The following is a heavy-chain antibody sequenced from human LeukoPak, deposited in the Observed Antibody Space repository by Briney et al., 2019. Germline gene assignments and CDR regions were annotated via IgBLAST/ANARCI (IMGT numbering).Heavy chain of an antibody. CDR2: INHSGST. Sequence: SETLSLTCAVYGGSFSGYYWSWIRQPPGKGREWVGEINHSGSTNYNPSLKSRVTISVDTSKNQFSLKLSSVTAADTAVYYCARGGSSGWYRDYFDYWGQGTLVTVSS. V-gene: IGHV4-34*01. CDR1: GGSFSGYY. J-gene: IGHJ4*02. D-gene: IGHD6-19*01. CDR3: ARGGSSGWYRDYFDY.